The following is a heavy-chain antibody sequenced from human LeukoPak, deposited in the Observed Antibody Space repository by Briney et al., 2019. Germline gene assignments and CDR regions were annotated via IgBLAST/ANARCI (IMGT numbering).Heavy chain of an antibody. CDR1: GGSISSSSYY. V-gene: IGHV4-39*01. CDR3: ARHSAYRTSFDY. J-gene: IGHJ4*02. CDR2: MYSSGST. Sequence: SSETLSLTCTVSGGSISSSSYYWGWIRQPPGKGLERIGSMYSSGSTYYNPSLKSRVTISVDTSKNQFSLKLSSVTAADTAVYYCARHSAYRTSFDYWGQGTLVTVSS. D-gene: IGHD1-26*01.